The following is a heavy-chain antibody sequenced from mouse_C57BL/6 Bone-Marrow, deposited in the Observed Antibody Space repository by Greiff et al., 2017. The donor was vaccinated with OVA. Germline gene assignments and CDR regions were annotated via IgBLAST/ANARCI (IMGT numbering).Heavy chain of an antibody. CDR2: INPYNGGT. D-gene: IGHD1-1*01. Sequence: VQLQQSGPVLVKPGASVKMSCKASGYTFTDYYMNWVKQSHGKSLEWIGVINPYNGGTSYNQKFKGKATLTVDKSSSTAYMELNSLTSEDSAVYYCARSNYGSSYPEAYWGQGTLVTVSA. V-gene: IGHV1-19*01. CDR1: GYTFTDYY. J-gene: IGHJ3*01. CDR3: ARSNYGSSYPEAY.